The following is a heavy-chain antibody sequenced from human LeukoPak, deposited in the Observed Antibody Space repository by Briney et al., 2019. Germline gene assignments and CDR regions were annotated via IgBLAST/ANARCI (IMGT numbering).Heavy chain of an antibody. CDR1: GGSISSYY. Sequence: SETLSLTCTVSGGSISSYYWSWLRQPAGKGLEWIGRIYTSGSTNYNPSLKSRVTMSVDTSKNQFSLKLSSVTAADTAVYYCARVPIYYYDSSGYLDAFDIWGQGTMVTVSS. J-gene: IGHJ3*02. CDR2: IYTSGST. D-gene: IGHD3-22*01. CDR3: ARVPIYYYDSSGYLDAFDI. V-gene: IGHV4-4*07.